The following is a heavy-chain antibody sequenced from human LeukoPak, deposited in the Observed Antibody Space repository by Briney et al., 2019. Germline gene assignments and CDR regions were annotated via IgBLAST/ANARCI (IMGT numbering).Heavy chain of an antibody. CDR3: AKDRVFRGAFFDY. Sequence: GGSLRLSCAASGFTFSNYAMNWVRQAPGRGLEWVSAISGSDGRTYYADSVKGRFTITRDNSKNTLYLQMNSLRAEDTAVFYCAKDRVFRGAFFDYWGQGTLVTVSS. CDR2: ISGSDGRT. CDR1: GFTFSNYA. V-gene: IGHV3-23*01. J-gene: IGHJ4*02. D-gene: IGHD3-10*01.